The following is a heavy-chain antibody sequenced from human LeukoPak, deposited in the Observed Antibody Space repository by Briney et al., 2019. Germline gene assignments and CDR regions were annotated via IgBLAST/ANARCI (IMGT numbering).Heavy chain of an antibody. Sequence: ASVKVSCKASGYNFVQYGFSWVRQAPGQGLEWMAWISPYLGNTVFADRFQDRITVTTDTSTTTAYLELTSLKSDDTAVYFRARDDVDNALDYWGQGTLVTVSS. J-gene: IGHJ4*02. D-gene: IGHD1-1*01. V-gene: IGHV1-18*04. CDR2: ISPYLGNT. CDR3: ARDDVDNALDY. CDR1: GYNFVQYG.